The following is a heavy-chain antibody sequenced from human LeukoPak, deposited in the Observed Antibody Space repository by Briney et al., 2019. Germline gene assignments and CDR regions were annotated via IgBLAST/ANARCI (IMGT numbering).Heavy chain of an antibody. CDR3: ARDPDRSGWSTFEY. D-gene: IGHD6-19*01. CDR2: ISSDGITT. J-gene: IGHJ4*02. V-gene: IGHV3-74*01. CDR1: GFTLRSYW. Sequence: GGSLRLFCAASGFTLRSYWMQWVRQAPGKGLVWVSRISSDGITTTYADSVKGRFTISRDNAKNTLYLQMNSLRAEDTAVYFCARDPDRSGWSTFEYWGQGTLVTVSS.